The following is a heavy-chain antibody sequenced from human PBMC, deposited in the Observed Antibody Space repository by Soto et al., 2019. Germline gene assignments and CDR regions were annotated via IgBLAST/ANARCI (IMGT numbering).Heavy chain of an antibody. CDR1: GFPFSSYA. CDR2: ISGSGGST. CDR3: AKAYGYSYGYFDY. D-gene: IGHD5-18*01. V-gene: IGHV3-23*01. J-gene: IGHJ4*02. Sequence: GGSLRLSCAASGFPFSSYAMSWVRQAPGKGLEWVSAISGSGGSTYYADSVKGRFTISRDNSKNTLYLQMNSLRAEDTAVYYCAKAYGYSYGYFDYWGQGTLVTVSS.